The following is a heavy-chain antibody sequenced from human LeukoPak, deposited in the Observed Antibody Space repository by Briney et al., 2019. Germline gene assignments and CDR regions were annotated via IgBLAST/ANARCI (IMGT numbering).Heavy chain of an antibody. V-gene: IGHV1-46*01. J-gene: IGHJ4*02. D-gene: IGHD3-22*01. CDR2: INPSGGST. Sequence: DSVKVTCKASGYTFTSYYMHWVRQAPGQGLEWMGIINPSGGSTSYAQKFQGRVTMTRDTSTSTVYMELSSLRSEDTAVYYRARVGGTYYYDSSGFDYWGQGTLVTVSS. CDR1: GYTFTSYY. CDR3: ARVGGTYYYDSSGFDY.